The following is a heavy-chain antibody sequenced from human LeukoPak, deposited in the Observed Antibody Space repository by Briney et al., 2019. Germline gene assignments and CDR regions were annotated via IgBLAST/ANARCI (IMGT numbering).Heavy chain of an antibody. CDR2: LGPDSRDT. Sequence: ASVKVSCKASGYTFNNYDINWVRQAAGQGLEWMERLGPDSRDTAFGQNFQRRVTMTSTTSINTAYFELSRLRSNDTAVYYYARSRRGYYMDVWGRGTTVSVS. CDR3: ARSRRGYYMDV. J-gene: IGHJ6*03. V-gene: IGHV1-8*02. CDR1: GYTFNNYD.